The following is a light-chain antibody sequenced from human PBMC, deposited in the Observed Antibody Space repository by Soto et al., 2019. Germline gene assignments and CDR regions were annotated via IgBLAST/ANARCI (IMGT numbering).Light chain of an antibody. CDR2: DDD. CDR1: SSNIGGNS. Sequence: VLTQPPSVSAAPGPKVTISCSGSSSNIGGNSVSWYQQLPGTAPKLLIYDDDKRPSGIPDRFSGSKSGTSATLGITGFQTGDEADYYCGSWDSSLSAYVFATGTKV. V-gene: IGLV1-51*01. J-gene: IGLJ1*01. CDR3: GSWDSSLSAYV.